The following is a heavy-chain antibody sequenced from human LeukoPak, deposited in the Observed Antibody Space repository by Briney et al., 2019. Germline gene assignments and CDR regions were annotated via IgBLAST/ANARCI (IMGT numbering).Heavy chain of an antibody. Sequence: SETLSLTCAVYGGSFSSYYWSWIRQPAGKGLEWIGRIYTSGSTNYNPSLKSRVTMSVDTSKNQFSLKLSSVTAADTAVYYCARSRGNYYDSSGYQGYFDYWGQGTLVTVSS. CDR3: ARSRGNYYDSSGYQGYFDY. CDR1: GGSFSSYY. J-gene: IGHJ4*02. V-gene: IGHV4-59*10. D-gene: IGHD3-22*01. CDR2: IYTSGST.